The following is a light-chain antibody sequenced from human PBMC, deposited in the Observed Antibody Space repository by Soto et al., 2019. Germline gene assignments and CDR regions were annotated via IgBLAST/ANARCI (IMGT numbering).Light chain of an antibody. CDR2: EVS. V-gene: IGLV2-8*01. CDR3: SSYAGSNFWV. CDR1: GSDVGGYNY. J-gene: IGLJ3*02. Sequence: QSALTQPPSASGSPGQSVTISCTGTGSDVGGYNYVSWYQQHPGKAPKLIIYEVSQRPSGVPDRFSGSKSGNTASLTVSGRQAEDEADYYCSSYAGSNFWVFGGGTKLTVL.